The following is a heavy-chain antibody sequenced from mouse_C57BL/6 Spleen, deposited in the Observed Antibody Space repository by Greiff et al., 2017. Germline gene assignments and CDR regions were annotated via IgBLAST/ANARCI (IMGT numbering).Heavy chain of an antibody. CDR3: ATPFAY. CDR2: IYPGDGDT. J-gene: IGHJ3*01. Sequence: QVQLKQSGPELVKPGASVKISCKASGYAFSSSWMNWVKQRPGKGLGWIGRIYPGDGDTNYNGKFKGKATLTADKSSSTAYMQLSSLTSEDSAVYFCATPFAYWGQGTLVTVSA. V-gene: IGHV1-82*01. CDR1: GYAFSSSW.